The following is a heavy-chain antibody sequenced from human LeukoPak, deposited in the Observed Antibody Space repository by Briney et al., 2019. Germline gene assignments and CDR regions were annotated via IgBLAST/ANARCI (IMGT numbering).Heavy chain of an antibody. J-gene: IGHJ4*02. CDR1: GLTFDSYS. D-gene: IGHD3-22*01. CDR3: ATPLDYYDRSDSHQGGD. V-gene: IGHV3-48*04. Sequence: GGSLRLSCAASGLTFDSYSMNWVRQAPGQGLEWISYISSSGTSIYYADSVKGRFTISRDNAKNSLYLQMNSLRAEDTAVYYCATPLDYYDRSDSHQGGDWGQGTLVTVSS. CDR2: ISSSGTSI.